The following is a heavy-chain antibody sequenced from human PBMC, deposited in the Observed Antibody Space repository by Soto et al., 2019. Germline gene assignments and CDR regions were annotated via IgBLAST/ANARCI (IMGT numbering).Heavy chain of an antibody. CDR2: IYNSVNT. J-gene: IGHJ6*04. CDR3: ARGFDGVLPDMRDPGGVDV. V-gene: IGHV4-59*01. Sequence: QVQLQESGPGLVKPSETLSLTCAVSGGSITHYYWAWIRQPPGEGLEWIGYIYNSVNTKYNPSLKGRVTILMDTSKSQFSRKLSSVTAADTAAYYCARGFDGVLPDMRDPGGVDVGGRGTTVTVSS. D-gene: IGHD3-16*01. CDR1: GGSITHYY.